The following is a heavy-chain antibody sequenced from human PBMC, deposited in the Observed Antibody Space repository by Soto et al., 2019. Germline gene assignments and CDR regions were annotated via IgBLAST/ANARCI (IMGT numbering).Heavy chain of an antibody. CDR3: ARLGNPGSGSYYNVPFDY. Sequence: GGSLRLSCAASGFTFSSYWMSWVRQAPGKGLEWVANIKQDGSEKYYVDSVKGRFTISRDNAKNSLYLQMNSLRAEDTAVYYCARLGNPGSGSYYNVPFDYWGQGTLVTVSS. V-gene: IGHV3-7*01. J-gene: IGHJ4*02. D-gene: IGHD3-10*01. CDR1: GFTFSSYW. CDR2: IKQDGSEK.